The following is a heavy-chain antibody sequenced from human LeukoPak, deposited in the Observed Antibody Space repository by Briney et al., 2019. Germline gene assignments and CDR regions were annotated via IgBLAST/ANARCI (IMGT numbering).Heavy chain of an antibody. V-gene: IGHV4-34*01. D-gene: IGHD4-17*01. CDR2: INHSGST. J-gene: IGHJ6*02. CDR3: ARGLGDYGDYGGYYYYGMDV. Sequence: SETLSLTCAVYGGSFSGYYWSWIRQPPGKGLEWIGEINHSGSTNYNPSLKSRVTISVDTSKNQFSLKLSSVTAADTAVYYCARGLGDYGDYGGYYYYGMDVWGQGTTVTVSS. CDR1: GGSFSGYY.